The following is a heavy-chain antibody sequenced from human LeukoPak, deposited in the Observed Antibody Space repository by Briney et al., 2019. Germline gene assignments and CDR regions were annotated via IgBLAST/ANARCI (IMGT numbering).Heavy chain of an antibody. V-gene: IGHV4-61*02. CDR3: AWGVMVRGERWFDP. CDR2: IYTTGSA. Sequence: PSQTLSLTCTVSGGSISSGSYYWSWLRQPAGKGLEWIGRIYTTGSANYNPSLESRLTISVDTSKNQFSLKLSSVTAADTAVYYCAWGVMVRGERWFDPWGQGTLVTVSS. D-gene: IGHD3-10*01. J-gene: IGHJ5*02. CDR1: GGSISSGSYY.